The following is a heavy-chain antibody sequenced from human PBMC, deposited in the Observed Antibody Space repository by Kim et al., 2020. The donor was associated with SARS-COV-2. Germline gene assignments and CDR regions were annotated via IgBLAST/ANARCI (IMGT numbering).Heavy chain of an antibody. V-gene: IGHV3-30-3*01. CDR1: GFTFSSYA. Sequence: GGSLRLSCAASGFTFSSYAMHWVRQAPGKGLEWVAVISYDGSNKYYADSVKGRFTISRDNSKNTLFLQMNSLRAEDTAVYYCARDYTGTTRPPYYYFYYGMDVWGQGTTVTVSS. CDR2: ISYDGSNK. J-gene: IGHJ6*02. CDR3: ARDYTGTTRPPYYYFYYGMDV. D-gene: IGHD1-1*01.